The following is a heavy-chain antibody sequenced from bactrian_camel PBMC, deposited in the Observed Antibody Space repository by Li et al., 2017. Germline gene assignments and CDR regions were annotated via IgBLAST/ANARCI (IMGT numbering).Heavy chain of an antibody. Sequence: HVQLVESGGGSVQTGGSLRLSCVVSGHSRGSNCVGWYRLPPGRAPAEREGIAAIRRSGGETWYAGSVKGRVTVSLNGARNTLHMQMSALKPEDTGMYYCALDLGCWKATPVHLFGIPKRMQYWGQGTQVTVS. CDR2: IRRSGGET. CDR1: GHSRGSNC. J-gene: IGHJ4*01. CDR3: ALDLGCWKATPVHLFGIPKRMQY. D-gene: IGHD3*01. V-gene: IGHV3S54*01.